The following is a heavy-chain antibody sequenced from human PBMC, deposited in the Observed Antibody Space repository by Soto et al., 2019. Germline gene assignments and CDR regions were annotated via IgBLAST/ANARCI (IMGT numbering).Heavy chain of an antibody. CDR3: AKGPHYYGSGSQYGMDV. J-gene: IGHJ6*02. CDR1: GFTFSSYA. V-gene: IGHV3-23*01. CDR2: ISGSGGST. D-gene: IGHD3-10*01. Sequence: EVQLLESRGGLVQPGGSLRLSCAASGFTFSSYAMSWVRQAPGKGLEWVSAISGSGGSTYYADSVKGRFTISRDNSKNTLYLQMNSLRAEDTAVYYCAKGPHYYGSGSQYGMDVWGQGTTVTVSS.